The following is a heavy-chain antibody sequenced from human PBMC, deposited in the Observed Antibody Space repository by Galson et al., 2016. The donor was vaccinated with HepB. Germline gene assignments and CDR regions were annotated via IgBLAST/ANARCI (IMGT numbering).Heavy chain of an antibody. D-gene: IGHD1-1*01. CDR1: GFTFSNYG. J-gene: IGHJ6*02. CDR2: MAFDGSDK. Sequence: SLRLSCAASGFTFSNYGIHWVRQAPGKGLEWVAVMAFDGSDKDYADSVRGRFTISRDNSKDTLYLQMNSLRVEDTAVYYCAKDRTPGPVATTASRSGGDVWGQGATVTVSS. CDR3: AKDRTPGPVATTASRSGGDV. V-gene: IGHV3-30*18.